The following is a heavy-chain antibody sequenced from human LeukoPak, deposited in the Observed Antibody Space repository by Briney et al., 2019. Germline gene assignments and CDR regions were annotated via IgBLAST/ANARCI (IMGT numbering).Heavy chain of an antibody. Sequence: SETLSLTCTVSGGSISTYYWNWIRQPPGKGLEWIGNIFLSGRTNYNPSLKSRVTISLDTSKNQFSLTLTSVTAADTAVYYCARGGESYYSDEYSQYWGQGTLVTVSS. CDR3: ARGGESYYSDEYSQY. V-gene: IGHV4-59*12. CDR1: GGSISTYY. CDR2: IFLSGRT. D-gene: IGHD3-10*01. J-gene: IGHJ1*01.